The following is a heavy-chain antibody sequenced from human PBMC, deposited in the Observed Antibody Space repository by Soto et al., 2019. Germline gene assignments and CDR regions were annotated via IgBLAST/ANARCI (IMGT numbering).Heavy chain of an antibody. V-gene: IGHV1-18*01. Sequence: QAQLVQSGVEAKKAGASVKVSCKASGYTFGSYGISWARQAPGQGIEWMGWIIDYNGNTQDAQKFQGRVFMTTDTAKRTAYMELQSLRSDDTAVYFCAREGDYSGSGTYSPPRFYGMDVWGQGTTVTVSS. CDR2: IIDYNGNT. J-gene: IGHJ6*02. D-gene: IGHD3-10*01. CDR1: GYTFGSYG. CDR3: AREGDYSGSGTYSPPRFYGMDV.